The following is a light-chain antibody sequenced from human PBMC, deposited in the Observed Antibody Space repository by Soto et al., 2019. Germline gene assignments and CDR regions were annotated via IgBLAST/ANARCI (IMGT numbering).Light chain of an antibody. CDR2: DAS. J-gene: IGKJ1*01. V-gene: IGKV1-39*01. Sequence: DIQMTQSPSSLSASVGDRVTITCRASQSISSYLDGYQQKPGKAPKFLIYDASSWHSGVPSRFSGSGSGTDFTLTISRLQPEDFAAYYCQQSYSTPRTFGQGTKVDI. CDR1: QSISSY. CDR3: QQSYSTPRT.